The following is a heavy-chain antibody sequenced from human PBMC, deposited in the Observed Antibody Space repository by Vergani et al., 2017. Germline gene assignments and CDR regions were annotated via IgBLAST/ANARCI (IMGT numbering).Heavy chain of an antibody. D-gene: IGHD1-26*01. CDR3: AREGWELLRAFDI. J-gene: IGHJ3*02. V-gene: IGHV4-39*02. Sequence: QLQLQQSGPGLVKPSETLFLTCTVSADSISSGSYYWGWIRQPPGKSLEWIGSIYYSGLTYYNPSLKSRVAISVDTSKNQFSLKVTSVTAADTAVYFCAREGWELLRAFDIWGQGTMVTVSS. CDR2: IYYSGLT. CDR1: ADSISSGSYY.